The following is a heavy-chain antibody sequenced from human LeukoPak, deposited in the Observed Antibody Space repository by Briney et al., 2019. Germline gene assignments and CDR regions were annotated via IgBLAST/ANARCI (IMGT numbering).Heavy chain of an antibody. CDR3: AREGHPQIVGAIDY. D-gene: IGHD1-26*01. V-gene: IGHV3-30*04. Sequence: SGGSLRLSCAASGFTFSSYAMHWVRQAPGKGLEWVAVISYDGSNKYYADSVKGRFTISRGNSKNTLYLQVNSLRAEDTAVYYCAREGHPQIVGAIDYWGQGTLVTVSS. CDR1: GFTFSSYA. J-gene: IGHJ4*02. CDR2: ISYDGSNK.